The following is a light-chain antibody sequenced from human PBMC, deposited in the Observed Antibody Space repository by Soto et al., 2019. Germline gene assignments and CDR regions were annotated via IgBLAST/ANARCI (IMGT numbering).Light chain of an antibody. CDR1: QSVSSN. CDR2: GAS. V-gene: IGKV3-15*01. Sequence: EIVMTEAPATLSVSPGERATLSCRAGQSVSSNLAWYQQKHGPPHRLLIYGASTRATGIPARFSGSGSGTEFTLTISSLQSEDFAVYYCQQYNNWPLTFGGGTKVDLK. J-gene: IGKJ4*01. CDR3: QQYNNWPLT.